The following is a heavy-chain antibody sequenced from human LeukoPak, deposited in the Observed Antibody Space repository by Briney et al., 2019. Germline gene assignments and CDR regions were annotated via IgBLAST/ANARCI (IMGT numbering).Heavy chain of an antibody. V-gene: IGHV5-51*01. J-gene: IGHJ4*02. Sequence: GESLKISCKASGYSFTDYWIVWVRQMPGKGLEWMGAIYPGDSDTRYSPSLDGQVTISADKSVSTTYLQWSSLQASDTAMYYCARPSSLYGGTSEDYWGQGTLVTVSP. CDR3: ARPSSLYGGTSEDY. D-gene: IGHD4-23*01. CDR1: GYSFTDYW. CDR2: IYPGDSDT.